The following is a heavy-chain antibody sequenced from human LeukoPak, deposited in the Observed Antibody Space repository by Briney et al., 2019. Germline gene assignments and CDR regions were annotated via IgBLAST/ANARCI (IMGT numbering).Heavy chain of an antibody. CDR1: GGSFSGYY. CDR3: ARAPPDYYGSGSYFDY. CDR2: INHSGST. Sequence: PSETLSLTCAVYGGSFSGYYWSWIRQPPGKGLEWIGEINHSGSTNYNPSLKSRVTISVDTSKNQFSLKLSSVTAADTAVYYCARAPPDYYGSGSYFDYWGQGTLVTVSS. J-gene: IGHJ4*02. D-gene: IGHD3-10*01. V-gene: IGHV4-34*01.